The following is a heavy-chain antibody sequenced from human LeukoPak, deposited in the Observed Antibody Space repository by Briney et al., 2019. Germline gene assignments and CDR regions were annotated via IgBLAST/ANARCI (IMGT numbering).Heavy chain of an antibody. CDR2: IKQDGSEM. CDR3: ARDESYYYDSGGYYFRLDY. D-gene: IGHD3-22*01. V-gene: IGHV3-7*03. Sequence: GGSLRLSCAASGFTLSSYWMSWVRRAPGKGLEWVANIKQDGSEMYYVDSVKGRFTISRDNAKNSLYLQMNSLRAEDTAVYYCARDESYYYDSGGYYFRLDYWGQGTLVTVSS. J-gene: IGHJ4*02. CDR1: GFTLSSYW.